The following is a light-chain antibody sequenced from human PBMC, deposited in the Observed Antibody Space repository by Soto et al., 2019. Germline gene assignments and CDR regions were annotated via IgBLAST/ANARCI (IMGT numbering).Light chain of an antibody. J-gene: IGKJ1*01. CDR3: QQYGTSPRS. V-gene: IGKV3-20*01. Sequence: EIVLTQSPGTLSLSPGERATLSCRASQSVSSTYLAWYQHKLGQAPRLLIYGASSKASGIPDRFSGSGSGTDFTLTISRLELEDFAVYYCQQYGTSPRSFGQGPKVDIK. CDR1: QSVSSTY. CDR2: GAS.